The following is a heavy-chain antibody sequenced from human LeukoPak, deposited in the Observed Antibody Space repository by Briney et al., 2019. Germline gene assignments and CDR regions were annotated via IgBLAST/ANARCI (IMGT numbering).Heavy chain of an antibody. Sequence: KPGGSLRLSCAASRFTFTNYSMNWVRQAPGKGLELVSSISSLSNYIYYADSVKCRFTISRDNAKNSLYLQMNSLRAEDTAVYYCARQTDHINDYWGQGTLVTVSS. CDR1: RFTFTNYS. CDR3: ARQTDHINDY. J-gene: IGHJ4*02. CDR2: ISSLSNYI. V-gene: IGHV3-21*01. D-gene: IGHD2-21*01.